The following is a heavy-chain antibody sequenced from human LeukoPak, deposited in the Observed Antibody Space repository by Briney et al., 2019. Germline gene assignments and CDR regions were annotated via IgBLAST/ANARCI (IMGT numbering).Heavy chain of an antibody. D-gene: IGHD3-10*01. CDR2: ISSSGSNI. V-gene: IGHV3-11*01. CDR3: ARGLRITMVRGAAPLDY. CDR1: GYSISSGYY. Sequence: LSLTCTVSGYSISSGYYWGWIRQAPGKGLEWVSYISSSGSNIYYADSVKGRFTISRDNAKNSLYLQMNSLRAEDTAVYYCARGLRITMVRGAAPLDYWGQGTLVTVSS. J-gene: IGHJ4*02.